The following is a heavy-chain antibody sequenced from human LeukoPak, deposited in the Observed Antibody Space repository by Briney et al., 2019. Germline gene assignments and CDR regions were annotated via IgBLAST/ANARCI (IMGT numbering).Heavy chain of an antibody. CDR3: AAHEKGYCSSTSCTNYYYYGMDV. Sequence: PGRSLRLSCAASGFTFSSYAMHWVRQAPGKGLEWVAVISYDGSNKYYADSVKGRFTISRDNAKNSLYLQMNSLRAEDTAVYYCAAHEKGYCSSTSCTNYYYYGMDVWGKGTTVTVSS. V-gene: IGHV3-30*04. D-gene: IGHD2-2*01. CDR1: GFTFSSYA. CDR2: ISYDGSNK. J-gene: IGHJ6*04.